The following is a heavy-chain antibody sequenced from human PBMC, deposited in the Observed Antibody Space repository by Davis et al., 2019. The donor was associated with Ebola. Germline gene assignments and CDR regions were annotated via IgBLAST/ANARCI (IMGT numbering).Heavy chain of an antibody. D-gene: IGHD3-22*01. V-gene: IGHV3-21*01. CDR2: ISSTSIYK. Sequence: GESLKISCAASGFTFSSYTMNWVRQAPGKGLEWVSSISSTSIYKYYADSVKGRFTISRDNAKNSLFLQMNSLRAEDTAVYYCARLDSSGYLGVDYWGQGTLVTVSS. CDR1: GFTFSSYT. CDR3: ARLDSSGYLGVDY. J-gene: IGHJ4*02.